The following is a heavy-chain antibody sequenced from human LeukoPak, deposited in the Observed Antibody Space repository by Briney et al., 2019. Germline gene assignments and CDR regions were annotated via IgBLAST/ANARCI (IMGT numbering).Heavy chain of an antibody. J-gene: IGHJ3*02. V-gene: IGHV1-18*01. Sequence: ASVKVSCKASGYTFTSYGISWVRQAPGQGPEWMGWISAYNGNTNYAQKLQGRVTMTTDTSTSTAYMALRSLRSDDTAVYYCARDRRITIFGVVITGDFAFDIWGQGTMVTVSS. CDR1: GYTFTSYG. D-gene: IGHD3-3*01. CDR2: ISAYNGNT. CDR3: ARDRRITIFGVVITGDFAFDI.